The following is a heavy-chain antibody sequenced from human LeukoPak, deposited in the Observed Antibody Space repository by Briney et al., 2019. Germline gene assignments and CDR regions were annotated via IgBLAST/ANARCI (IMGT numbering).Heavy chain of an antibody. CDR2: ISAYNGNT. D-gene: IGHD6-19*01. V-gene: IGHV1-18*01. J-gene: IGHJ6*02. Sequence: GASVKVSCKASGGTFSSYAISWVRQAPGQGLEWMGWISAYNGNTNYAQKLQGRVTMTTDTSTSTAYMELRSLRSDDTAVYYCARWGGWYTAYYYYGMDVWGQGTTVTVSS. CDR1: GGTFSSYA. CDR3: ARWGGWYTAYYYYGMDV.